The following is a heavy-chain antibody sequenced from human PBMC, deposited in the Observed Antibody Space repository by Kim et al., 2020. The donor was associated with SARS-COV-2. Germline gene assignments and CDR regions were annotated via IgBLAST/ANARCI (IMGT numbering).Heavy chain of an antibody. CDR3: AREFRPKWELLLPGWYFDL. CDR2: ISYDGSNK. D-gene: IGHD1-26*01. J-gene: IGHJ2*01. Sequence: GGSLRLSCAASGFTFSSYAMHWVRQAPGKGLEWVAVISYDGSNKYYADSVKGRFTISRDNSKNTLYLQMNSLRAEDTAVYYCAREFRPKWELLLPGWYFDLWGRGTLVTVSS. V-gene: IGHV3-30*04. CDR1: GFTFSSYA.